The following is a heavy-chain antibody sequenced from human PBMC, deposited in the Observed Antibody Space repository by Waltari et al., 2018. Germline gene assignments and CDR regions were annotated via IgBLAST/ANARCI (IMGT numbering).Heavy chain of an antibody. V-gene: IGHV3-33*06. D-gene: IGHD3-10*01. J-gene: IGHJ4*02. CDR3: AKPTYGPGSYLIDH. CDR1: GFTFSNSA. Sequence: QVQLVESGGGVVQPGRSLRLSCEGSGFTFSNSAMHWVRQAPGKGLEWVAIIWNDGSTEKYADSVKGRFTISRDNSKNTLYLQMNSLRAEDTATYYCAKPTYGPGSYLIDHWGQGTLVTVSS. CDR2: IWNDGSTE.